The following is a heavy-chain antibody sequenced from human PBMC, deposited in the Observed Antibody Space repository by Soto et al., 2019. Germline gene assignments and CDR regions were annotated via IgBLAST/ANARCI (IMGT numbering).Heavy chain of an antibody. J-gene: IGHJ4*02. CDR2: IYYTGST. Sequence: SETLSLTCTVSGGSFSSGDYYWSWVRQPPGKGLEWIGYIYYTGSTFNNPSLKSRVSISIDTSKTQFSLKLSSVTAADTAVYYCARQRTTVVTQAYFDHWGQGALVTVSS. CDR1: GGSFSSGDYY. V-gene: IGHV4-30-4*01. CDR3: ARQRTTVVTQAYFDH. D-gene: IGHD2-21*02.